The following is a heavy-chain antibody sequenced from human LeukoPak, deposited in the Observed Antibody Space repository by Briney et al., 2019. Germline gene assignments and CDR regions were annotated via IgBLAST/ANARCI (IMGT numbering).Heavy chain of an antibody. CDR1: GFTFSSYA. V-gene: IGHV3-23*01. D-gene: IGHD3-10*01. CDR3: AKDNWVLLWFGEFVGDY. J-gene: IGHJ4*02. CDR2: ISGSGGST. Sequence: GGSLRLSCAASGFTFSSYAMRWVRQAPGKGLEWVSVISGSGGSTYYADSVKGRFTISRDNSKNTLYLQMNSLRAEDTAVYYCAKDNWVLLWFGEFVGDYWGQGTLVTVSS.